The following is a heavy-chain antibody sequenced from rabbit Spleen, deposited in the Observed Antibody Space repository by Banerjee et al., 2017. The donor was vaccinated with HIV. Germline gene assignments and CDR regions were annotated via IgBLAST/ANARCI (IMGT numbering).Heavy chain of an antibody. J-gene: IGHJ4*01. V-gene: IGHV1S45*01. CDR2: IYTGSSGST. Sequence: QEQLVESGGDLVKPEGSLTLTCTASGFDLSSSYYMCWVRQAPGKGLEWIACIYTGSSGSTYYASWAKGRFTISKTSSTTVTLQMTSLTAADTATYFCARGWISIAANLWGPGTLVTVS. CDR1: GFDLSSSYY. D-gene: IGHD1-1*01. CDR3: ARGWISIAANL.